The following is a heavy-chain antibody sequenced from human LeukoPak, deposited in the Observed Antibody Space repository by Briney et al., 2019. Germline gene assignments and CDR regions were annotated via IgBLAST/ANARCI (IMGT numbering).Heavy chain of an antibody. J-gene: IGHJ4*02. V-gene: IGHV3-21*01. CDR2: ITGSSSYI. CDR3: ARDPEGDY. CDR1: GFTFSSYS. Sequence: PGGSLRLSCAASGFTFSSYSMNWVRQAPGRGLEWVSSITGSSSYIYYADSVKGRFTISRDNAKNSLYLQMNSLRAGDTAVYYCARDPEGDYWGQGTLVTVSS.